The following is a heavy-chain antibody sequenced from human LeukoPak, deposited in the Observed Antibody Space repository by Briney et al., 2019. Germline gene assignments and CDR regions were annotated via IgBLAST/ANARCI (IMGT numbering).Heavy chain of an antibody. CDR1: GLSFSDYS. J-gene: IGHJ5*02. D-gene: IGHD6-13*01. Sequence: GGSLRLSCTASGLSFSDYSMNWVRQAPGKGLEWVSYISSTGNPRHYAESVEGRFTISRDNAKNSLYLQMNSLRAEDTAVYYCARPSCSSCSPGGSWFDPWGQGTLVTVSS. CDR2: ISSTGNPR. CDR3: ARPSCSSCSPGGSWFDP. V-gene: IGHV3-48*01.